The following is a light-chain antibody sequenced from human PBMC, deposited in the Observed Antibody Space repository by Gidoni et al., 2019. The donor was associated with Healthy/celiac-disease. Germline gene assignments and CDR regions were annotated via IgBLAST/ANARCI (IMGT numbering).Light chain of an antibody. CDR1: SSDVGGYNY. J-gene: IGLJ3*02. Sequence: QSALTQPASVSGSPGQSITISCTGTSSDVGGYNYVSWYQQHPGKAPKLMIDDVSNRPSGVSNRFSGSKSGKTASLTISVLQAEDEADYYCSSYTSSSSWVFGGGTKLTVL. CDR3: SSYTSSSSWV. CDR2: DVS. V-gene: IGLV2-14*03.